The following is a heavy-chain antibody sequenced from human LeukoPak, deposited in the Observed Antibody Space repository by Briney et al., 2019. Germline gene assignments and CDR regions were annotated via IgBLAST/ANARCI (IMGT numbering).Heavy chain of an antibody. D-gene: IGHD3-9*01. CDR3: ARRGVYDILTGRAYFHYGMDV. V-gene: IGHV1-18*01. Sequence: ASVKVSCKASGYTFTSYGISWVRQAPGQGLEWMGWISAYNGNTNYAQKLQGRVTMTTDTSTSTAYMELRSLRSDDTAMYYCARRGVYDILTGRAYFHYGMDVWGQGTTVTVSS. CDR1: GYTFTSYG. CDR2: ISAYNGNT. J-gene: IGHJ6*02.